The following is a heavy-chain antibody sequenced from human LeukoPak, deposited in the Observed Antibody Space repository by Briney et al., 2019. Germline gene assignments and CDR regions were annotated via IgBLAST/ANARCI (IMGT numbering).Heavy chain of an antibody. Sequence: PGGSLRLSCAASGFTFNNYAMNWVRQAPGKGLEWVSSISGSGGSTYYADSVKGRFTISRDNSKNTLYLQMNSLRAEDTAVYYCAKDHYYDSSGKSDFDYWGQGTLVTVSS. D-gene: IGHD3-22*01. CDR3: AKDHYYDSSGKSDFDY. CDR2: ISGSGGST. CDR1: GFTFNNYA. V-gene: IGHV3-23*01. J-gene: IGHJ4*02.